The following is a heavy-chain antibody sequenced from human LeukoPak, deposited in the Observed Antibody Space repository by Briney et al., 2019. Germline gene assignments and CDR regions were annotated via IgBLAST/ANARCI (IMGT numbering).Heavy chain of an antibody. CDR3: ARDLGYSGFDWAP. Sequence: SETLSLTCTVSGGSINNYYWSWIRQPPGKRLEWIGSIYYSGNTYYNPTLKSRITISVDTSKNQFSLNLTSVTAADAAVYYCARDLGYSGFDWAPWGQGTLVTVSS. J-gene: IGHJ5*02. D-gene: IGHD5-12*01. CDR1: GGSINNYY. CDR2: IYYSGNT. V-gene: IGHV4-59*12.